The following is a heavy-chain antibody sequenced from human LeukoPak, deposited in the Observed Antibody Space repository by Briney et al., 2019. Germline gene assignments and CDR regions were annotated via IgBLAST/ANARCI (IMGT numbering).Heavy chain of an antibody. CDR3: AICLRYCSSTSCPGFDY. CDR2: IIPIFGTA. V-gene: IGHV1-69*05. J-gene: IGHJ4*02. CDR1: GGTFSSYA. D-gene: IGHD2-2*01. Sequence: GASVKVSCKASGGTFSSYAISWVRQAPGQGLEWMGGIIPIFGTANYAQKFQGRVTITTDESTSTAYMELSSLRSEDTAVYYCAICLRYCSSTSCPGFDYWGQGTLVTVSS.